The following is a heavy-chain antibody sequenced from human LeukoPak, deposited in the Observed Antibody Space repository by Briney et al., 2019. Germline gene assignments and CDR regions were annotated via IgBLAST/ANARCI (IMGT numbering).Heavy chain of an antibody. Sequence: KPSETLSLTYTVSGGSISSYYWSWIRQPPGKGLEWIGYIYYSGSTNYNPSLKSRVTISVDTSKNQFSLKLSSVTAADTAVYYCARRGSGRVDSWGQGTLATVSS. CDR3: ARRGSGRVDS. D-gene: IGHD3-10*01. CDR1: GGSISSYY. J-gene: IGHJ4*02. V-gene: IGHV4-59*01. CDR2: IYYSGST.